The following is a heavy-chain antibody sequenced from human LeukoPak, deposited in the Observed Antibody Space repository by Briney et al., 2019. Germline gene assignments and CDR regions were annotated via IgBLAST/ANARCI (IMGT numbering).Heavy chain of an antibody. CDR2: IYSDNT. CDR3: ARDPSIAARPDSMDV. CDR1: GFTVSSNS. J-gene: IGHJ6*03. Sequence: PGGSLRLSCTVSGFTVSSNSMSWVRQAPGKGLEWVSFIYSDNTHYSDSVKGRFTISRDNAKNSLYLQMNSLRAEDTAVYYCARDPSIAARPDSMDVWGKGTTVTVSS. V-gene: IGHV3-53*01. D-gene: IGHD6-6*01.